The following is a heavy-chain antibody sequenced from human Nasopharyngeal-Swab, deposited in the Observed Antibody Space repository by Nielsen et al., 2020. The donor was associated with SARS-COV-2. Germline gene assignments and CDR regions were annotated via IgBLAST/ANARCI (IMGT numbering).Heavy chain of an antibody. CDR1: GFTFSSYW. CDR3: ARDFLLDRVPNWFDP. Sequence: GGSLRLSCAASGFTFSSYWMSWVRQAPGKGLEWVANIKQDGSEKYYVDSVKGRFTISRDNAKNSLYLQMNSLRAEDTAVYYCARDFLLDRVPNWFDPWGQGTLVTVPS. V-gene: IGHV3-7*01. D-gene: IGHD2-2*03. CDR2: IKQDGSEK. J-gene: IGHJ5*02.